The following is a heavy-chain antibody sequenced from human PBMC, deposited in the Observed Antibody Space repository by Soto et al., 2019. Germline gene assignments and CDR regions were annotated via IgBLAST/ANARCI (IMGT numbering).Heavy chain of an antibody. V-gene: IGHV1-18*01. Sequence: ASVKVSCKASGYTFTSYGISWVRQAPGQGLEWMGWISAYNGNTNYAQKLQGRVTMTTDTSTSTAYMELRSLRSDDTAVYYCARAYYYDSSGYYGSPVSCGPGTLVTVSS. CDR1: GYTFTSYG. D-gene: IGHD3-22*01. CDR2: ISAYNGNT. J-gene: IGHJ5*02. CDR3: ARAYYYDSSGYYGSPVS.